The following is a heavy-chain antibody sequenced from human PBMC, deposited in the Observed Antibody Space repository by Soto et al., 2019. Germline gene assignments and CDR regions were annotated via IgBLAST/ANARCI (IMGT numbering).Heavy chain of an antibody. CDR1: GGTFSSYA. V-gene: IGHV1-69*13. J-gene: IGHJ4*02. D-gene: IGHD3-9*01. Sequence: SVKVSCKASGGTFSSYAISWVRQAPGQGLEWMGGIIPIFGTANYAQKFQGRVTMTADESTSPAYMELSSRRSEDTAVYYCARDPNYDILTGYFDYWGQGTLVTVSS. CDR3: ARDPNYDILTGYFDY. CDR2: IIPIFGTA.